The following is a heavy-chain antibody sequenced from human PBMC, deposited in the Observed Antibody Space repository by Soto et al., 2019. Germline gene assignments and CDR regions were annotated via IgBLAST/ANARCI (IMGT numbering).Heavy chain of an antibody. Sequence: QLQLQESGSGLVKPSQTLSLTCNVSGGSISSAGYSWNWIRQPPGKGLEWIGYIYHSGSTYYNPSLGSRVSISVDWSKNQFSLRLTSVTAADTAVYYCARDSRRFGEGTFDIWGQGTMVTVSS. D-gene: IGHD3-10*01. CDR3: ARDSRRFGEGTFDI. CDR2: IYHSGST. CDR1: GGSISSAGYS. J-gene: IGHJ3*02. V-gene: IGHV4-30-2*01.